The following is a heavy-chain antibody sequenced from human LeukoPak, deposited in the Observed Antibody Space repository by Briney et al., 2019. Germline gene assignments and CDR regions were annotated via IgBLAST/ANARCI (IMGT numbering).Heavy chain of an antibody. CDR3: ARALSLPRRAFDI. V-gene: IGHV4-34*01. J-gene: IGHJ3*02. CDR2: INHSGST. Sequence: SETLSLTCAVYGGSFSGYYWSWIRQPPGKGLEWIGEINHSGSTNYNPSLKSRATISVDTSKNQFSLKLSSVTTADTAVYYCARALSLPRRAFDIWGQGTMVTVSS. CDR1: GGSFSGYY.